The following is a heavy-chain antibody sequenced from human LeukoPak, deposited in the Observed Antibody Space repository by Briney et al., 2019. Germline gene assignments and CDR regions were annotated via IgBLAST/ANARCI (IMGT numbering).Heavy chain of an antibody. V-gene: IGHV3-11*01. CDR3: ARDLAMAGRDPDY. CDR2: ISNSGTII. J-gene: IGHJ4*02. D-gene: IGHD6-19*01. CDR1: GFAFRNYY. Sequence: GWSLRLSCAASGFAFRNYYMDWIRQAPGKGLEWVAYISNSGTIIYYAESVKGRFTISRDNAKNSLYLQMNSLRAEDTALYYCARDLAMAGRDPDYWGQGTLVTVSS.